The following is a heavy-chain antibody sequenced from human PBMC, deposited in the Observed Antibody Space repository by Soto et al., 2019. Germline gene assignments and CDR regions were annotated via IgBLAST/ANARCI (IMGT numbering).Heavy chain of an antibody. J-gene: IGHJ4*02. CDR2: IYPGDSDT. D-gene: IGHD2-15*01. V-gene: IGHV5-51*01. CDR1: GYSFTSYW. CDR3: ARTPRVVAATEYYFDY. Sequence: GESLKISCKGSGYSFTSYWIGWVRQMPGKGLERMGIIYPGDSDTRYSPSFQGQVTISADKSISTAYLQWSSLKASDTAMYYCARTPRVVAATEYYFDYWGQGTLVTVSS.